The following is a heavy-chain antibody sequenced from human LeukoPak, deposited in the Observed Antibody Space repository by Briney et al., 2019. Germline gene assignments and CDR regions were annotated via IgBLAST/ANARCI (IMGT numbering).Heavy chain of an antibody. D-gene: IGHD3-22*01. CDR2: IKQGGSEK. CDR1: GFTFSSHW. J-gene: IGHJ4*02. V-gene: IGHV3-7*01. CDR3: ARVAWYYYDSSGYYPFDY. Sequence: GGSLRLSCAASGFTFSSHWMSWVRQAPGKGLEWVANIKQGGSEKYYVDSVKGQFTISRDNAKNSLYLQMNSLRAEDTAVYYCARVAWYYYDSSGYYPFDYWGQGTLVTVSS.